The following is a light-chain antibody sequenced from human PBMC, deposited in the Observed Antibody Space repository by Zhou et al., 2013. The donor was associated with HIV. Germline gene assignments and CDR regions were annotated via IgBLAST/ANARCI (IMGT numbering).Light chain of an antibody. J-gene: IGKJ3*01. Sequence: DIQMTQSPSTLSASVGDRVTITCRASQSISSWLAWYQQKPGKAPKLLIYKASSLESGVPSRFSGSGSGTEFTLTISSLQPDDFATYYCLQYNSYPPTFGLGTNVGY. V-gene: IGKV1-5*03. CDR2: KAS. CDR3: LQYNSYPPT. CDR1: QSISSW.